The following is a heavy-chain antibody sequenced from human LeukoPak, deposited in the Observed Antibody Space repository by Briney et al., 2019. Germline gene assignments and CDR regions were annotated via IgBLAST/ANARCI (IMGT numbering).Heavy chain of an antibody. CDR1: GFRFKDSW. CDR2: ISSSSSYI. V-gene: IGHV3-21*06. D-gene: IGHD3-22*01. CDR3: ARERDSSGYYLPSSY. J-gene: IGHJ4*02. Sequence: GGSLRLSCAASGFRFKDSWMYWVRQAPGKGLEWVSSISSSSSYIYYADSVKGRFTISRDNAKNSLYLQMNSLRAEDTAVYYCARERDSSGYYLPSSYWGQGTLVTVSS.